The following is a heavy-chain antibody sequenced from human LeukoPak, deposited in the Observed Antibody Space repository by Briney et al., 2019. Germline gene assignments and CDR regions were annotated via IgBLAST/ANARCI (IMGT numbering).Heavy chain of an antibody. J-gene: IGHJ5*02. V-gene: IGHV3-23*01. CDR1: GFTFSSYA. D-gene: IGHD4-17*01. CDR2: ISGSGGNT. Sequence: GGSLRLSCAPSGFTFSSYAMSWVRQAPGTGLEWVSTISGSGGNTNYADSVKGRFTISRDNSKNTLYLQMNSLRAEDTAVYYCAKRPATTARSLDPWGQGTLVTVSS. CDR3: AKRPATTARSLDP.